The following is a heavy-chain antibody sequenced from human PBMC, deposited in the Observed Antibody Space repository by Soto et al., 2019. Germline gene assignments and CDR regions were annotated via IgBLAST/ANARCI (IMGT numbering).Heavy chain of an antibody. V-gene: IGHV1-46*01. CDR2: INPDGGST. J-gene: IGHJ4*02. D-gene: IGHD3-22*01. CDR3: ARAYYDSSGYLDY. CDR1: GYTFTSYY. Sequence: ASVKVPCKASGYTFTSYYIYWVRQAPGQGLEWMGLINPDGGSTSNAHKFQGRVTMTRDTSTSAVYMELSSLRSEDTAVYYCARAYYDSSGYLDYWGQGTLVTVSS.